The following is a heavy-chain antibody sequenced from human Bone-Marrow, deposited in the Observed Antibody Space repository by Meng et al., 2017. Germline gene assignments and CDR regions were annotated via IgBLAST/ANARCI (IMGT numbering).Heavy chain of an antibody. CDR1: GYAFPGYW. D-gene: IGHD6-25*01. CDR2: INPKSGDT. Sequence: QGRLVQSGGEVKEPWAPVKVSCKASGYAFPGYWLHWGRRAPGQGLEWMGRINPKSGDTHYAQKFQARVTMTGDTSISTAYMELSGLRSDDTAMYYCARDEDISAAGKLFGDYWGQGTLVTVSS. J-gene: IGHJ4*02. V-gene: IGHV1-2*06. CDR3: ARDEDISAAGKLFGDY.